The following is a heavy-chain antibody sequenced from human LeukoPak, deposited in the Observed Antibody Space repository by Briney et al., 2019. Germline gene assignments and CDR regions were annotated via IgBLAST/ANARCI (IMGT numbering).Heavy chain of an antibody. CDR1: GFTFSSYA. D-gene: IGHD1-26*01. V-gene: IGHV3-30-3*01. J-gene: IGHJ3*01. CDR2: ISYDGSNK. CDR3: AKDWQWELLIGAFNV. Sequence: GGSLRLSCAASGFTFSSYAMHWVRRAPGKGLEWVAVISYDGSNKYYADSVRGRFTISRDNSKNTLYLQMNSLRAEDTAVYYCAKDWQWELLIGAFNVWGQGTMVTVS.